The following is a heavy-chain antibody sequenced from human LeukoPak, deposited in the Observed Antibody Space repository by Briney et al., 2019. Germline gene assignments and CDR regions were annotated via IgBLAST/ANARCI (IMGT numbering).Heavy chain of an antibody. CDR3: ARDSRTEYSRYDEYFDY. Sequence: QTGGSLRLSCAASGFTVSSNYMSWVRQAPGKELEWVSVIYSGGSTYYADSVKGRFTISRDNSKNTLYLQMNSLRAEDTAVYYCARDSRTEYSRYDEYFDYWGQGTLVTVSS. CDR2: IYSGGST. V-gene: IGHV3-53*01. J-gene: IGHJ4*02. D-gene: IGHD5-12*01. CDR1: GFTVSSNY.